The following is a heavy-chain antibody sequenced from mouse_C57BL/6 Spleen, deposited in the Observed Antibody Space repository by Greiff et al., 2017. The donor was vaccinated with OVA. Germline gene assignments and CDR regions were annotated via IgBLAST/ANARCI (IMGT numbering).Heavy chain of an antibody. Sequence: VKLLESGPGLVAPSQSLSITCTVSGFSLTSYGVHWVRQPPGKGLEWLVVIWSDGSTTYNSALKSRLSISKDNSKSQVFLKMNSLQTDDTAMYYCARRDGYYDGAMDYWGQGTSVTVSS. CDR3: ARRDGYYDGAMDY. D-gene: IGHD2-3*01. J-gene: IGHJ4*01. V-gene: IGHV2-6*03. CDR1: GFSLTSYG. CDR2: IWSDGST.